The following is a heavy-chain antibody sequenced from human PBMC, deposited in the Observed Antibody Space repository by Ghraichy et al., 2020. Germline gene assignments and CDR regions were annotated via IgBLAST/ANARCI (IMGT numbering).Heavy chain of an antibody. D-gene: IGHD3-22*01. CDR2: ITGSGGST. V-gene: IGHV3-23*01. CDR3: AISSTHYYDSSGSDFDC. Sequence: GGSLRLSCAASGFTFRRYTMTWVRQAPGKGLEWVSAITGSGGSTYYADSVKGRFNISRDNSKNTLYLQMNSLRVEDTAAYYCAISSTHYYDSSGSDFDCWGQGTLVTVSS. CDR1: GFTFRRYT. J-gene: IGHJ4*02.